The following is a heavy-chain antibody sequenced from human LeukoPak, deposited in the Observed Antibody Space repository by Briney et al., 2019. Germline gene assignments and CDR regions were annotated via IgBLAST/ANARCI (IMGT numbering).Heavy chain of an antibody. V-gene: IGHV3-48*04. Sequence: GGSLRLSCAASGFTFRSYSMNWVRQVPGKGLEWVSFISSGGSTIYYADSVKGRFTISRDNAKKSLYLQMNSLRAEDTAVYYCAKTYSNLDYWGQGTLVTVSS. J-gene: IGHJ4*02. CDR1: GFTFRSYS. CDR3: AKTYSNLDY. D-gene: IGHD4-11*01. CDR2: ISSGGSTI.